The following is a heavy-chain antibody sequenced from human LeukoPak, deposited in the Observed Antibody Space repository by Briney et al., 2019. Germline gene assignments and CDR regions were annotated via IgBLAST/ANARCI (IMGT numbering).Heavy chain of an antibody. CDR2: IKQDGGEK. CDR1: GFNFCTYW. D-gene: IGHD4-17*01. J-gene: IGHJ4*02. Sequence: GGSLRLSCAASGFNFCTYWMTWVRQAPGKGREWVATIKQDGGEKYYVDSVKGRFTISRDNAKNLLYLQMNSLRAEDTAVYYCARGGLMGDYGDSFFDYWGQGTLVTVSS. V-gene: IGHV3-7*01. CDR3: ARGGLMGDYGDSFFDY.